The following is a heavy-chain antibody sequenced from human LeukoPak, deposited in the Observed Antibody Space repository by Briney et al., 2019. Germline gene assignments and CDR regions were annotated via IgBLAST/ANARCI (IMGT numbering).Heavy chain of an antibody. CDR3: AKGYYYGSGSYSDPFDY. J-gene: IGHJ4*02. Sequence: SETLSLTCAVSGGSISSSGYSWIWIRQPPGKGLEWIGYIHQSGTTYYNPSLKSRVTISLDRSKNQFSLKLSSVTPADTAMYYCAKGYYYGSGSYSDPFDYWGQGTLVTVSS. CDR2: IHQSGTT. D-gene: IGHD3-10*01. CDR1: GGSISSSGYS. V-gene: IGHV4-30-2*01.